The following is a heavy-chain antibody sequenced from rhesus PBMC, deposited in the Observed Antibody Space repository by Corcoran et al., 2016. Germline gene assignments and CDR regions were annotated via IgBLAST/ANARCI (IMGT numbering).Heavy chain of an antibody. D-gene: IGHD1-44*01. CDR1: GGSISDNPF. V-gene: IGHV4S9*01. J-gene: IGHJ4*01. CDR3: ATDLWGY. Sequence: QVQLQESGPGLVKPSETLSLTCAVSGGSISDNPFWNWIRQPPGRGLEWSGNIYGGAGRTFYPPSLNSRVTISKDMSKNHLSLKLSSVTAADTALYYCATDLWGYWVQGVLVTVSS. CDR2: IYGGAGRT.